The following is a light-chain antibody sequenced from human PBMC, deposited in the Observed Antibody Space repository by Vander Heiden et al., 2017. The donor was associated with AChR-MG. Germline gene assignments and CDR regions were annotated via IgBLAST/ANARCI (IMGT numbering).Light chain of an antibody. V-gene: IGKV3-11*01. CDR2: DAS. CDR3: QQRSNWPYT. J-gene: IGKJ2*01. CDR1: PSVSSY. Sequence: EIVLTQSPATLSLSPGEGDTLSCRASPSVSSYLAWYQQKPGQAPRLLIHDASNRATGIPARFSGSGSGTDFTLTISSLEPEDFAVYYCQQRSNWPYTFGQGTKLEIK.